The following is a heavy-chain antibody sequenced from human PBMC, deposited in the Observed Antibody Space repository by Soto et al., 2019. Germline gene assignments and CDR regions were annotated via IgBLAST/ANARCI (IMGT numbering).Heavy chain of an antibody. V-gene: IGHV3-30*18. CDR1: GFTFSSYG. CDR3: AKVIAVAGKDY. D-gene: IGHD6-19*01. CDR2: ISYDGSNK. J-gene: IGHJ4*02. Sequence: QVQLVESGGGVVQPGRSLRLSCAASGFTFSSYGMHWVRQAPGKGLEWVAVISYDGSNKYYADSVKGRFTISRDNSKNTRYLQMNSLRAEDTAVYYCAKVIAVAGKDYWGQGTLVTVSS.